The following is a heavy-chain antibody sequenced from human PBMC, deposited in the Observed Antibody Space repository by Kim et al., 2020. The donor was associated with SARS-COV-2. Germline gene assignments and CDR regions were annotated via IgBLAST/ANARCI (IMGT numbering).Heavy chain of an antibody. Sequence: SETLSLTCAVYGGSFSGYYWSRIRQPPGKGLEWIGEINHSGSTNYNPSLKSRVTISVDTSKNQFSLKLSSVTAADTAVYYCARGKGFLTTQLLWFGESRYFQHWGQGTLVTVSS. CDR1: GGSFSGYY. CDR2: INHSGST. D-gene: IGHD3-10*01. CDR3: ARGKGFLTTQLLWFGESRYFQH. J-gene: IGHJ1*01. V-gene: IGHV4-34*01.